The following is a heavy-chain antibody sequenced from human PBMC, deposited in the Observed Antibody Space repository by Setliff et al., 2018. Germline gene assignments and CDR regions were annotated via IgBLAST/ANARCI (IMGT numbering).Heavy chain of an antibody. J-gene: IGHJ4*02. CDR3: ARRETYYNFWSGYYAY. D-gene: IGHD3-3*01. CDR1: GGSIGSSSYY. Sequence: TLSLTCTVSGGSIGSSSYYWGWIRQPPGKGLEWIGSIYYSGSTYYNPSLKSRVTISVDTSKNQFSLKLSSVTAADTAVYYCARRETYYNFWSGYYAYWGQGTLVTVSS. V-gene: IGHV4-39*07. CDR2: IYYSGST.